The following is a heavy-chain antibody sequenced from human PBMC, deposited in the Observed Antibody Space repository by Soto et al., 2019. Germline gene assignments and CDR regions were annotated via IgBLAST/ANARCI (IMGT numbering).Heavy chain of an antibody. J-gene: IGHJ5*02. Sequence: QVQLVESGGGVVQPGRSLRLSCAASGFTFSSYAMHWVRQAPGKGLEWVAVISYDGSNKYYADSVKGRFTISRDNSKNTLYLEMNSLRAEDTAVYYCARDLRSNGGLSWGQGTLVTVSS. CDR3: ARDLRSNGGLS. D-gene: IGHD3-10*01. CDR2: ISYDGSNK. CDR1: GFTFSSYA. V-gene: IGHV3-30-3*01.